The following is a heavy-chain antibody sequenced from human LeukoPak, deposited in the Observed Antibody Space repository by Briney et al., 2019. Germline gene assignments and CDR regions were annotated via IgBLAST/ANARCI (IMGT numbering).Heavy chain of an antibody. V-gene: IGHV4-34*01. J-gene: IGHJ4*02. CDR1: GGSFSGYY. D-gene: IGHD1-26*01. Sequence: SGTLSLTCAVYGGSFSGYYWSWIRQPPGKGLEWIGEINHSGSTNYNPSLKSRVTISVDTSKNQFSLKLSSVTAADTAVYYCARHVDSGSYYPYYFDYWGQGTLVTVSS. CDR3: ARHVDSGSYYPYYFDY. CDR2: INHSGST.